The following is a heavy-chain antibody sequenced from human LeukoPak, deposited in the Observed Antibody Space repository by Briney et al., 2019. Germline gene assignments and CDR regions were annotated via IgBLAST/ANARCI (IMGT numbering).Heavy chain of an antibody. Sequence: PGGSLRLSCAASGFTFSRYAMSWVRQAPRKGLQWVATVSGSSGNIFYTDSVKGRFTISRDNSKNTLFLQMDSLREDDTARYYCAKDRFGSGRPNWFEPWGQGTLVTVSS. CDR3: AKDRFGSGRPNWFEP. CDR1: GFTFSRYA. D-gene: IGHD3-10*01. CDR2: VSGSSGNI. V-gene: IGHV3-23*01. J-gene: IGHJ5*02.